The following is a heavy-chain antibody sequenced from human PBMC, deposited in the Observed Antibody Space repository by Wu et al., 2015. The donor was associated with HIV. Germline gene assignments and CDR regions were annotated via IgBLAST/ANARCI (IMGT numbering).Heavy chain of an antibody. CDR2: ISPYNGNT. CDR3: ATKFRDVWSIGLPH. J-gene: IGHJ1*01. D-gene: IGHD1-14*01. V-gene: IGHV1-18*01. Sequence: QIQLVQSGAEVKKPGASVKVSCKTSGYTFTSYGISWVRQAPGQGLEWMGWISPYNGNTNYAQKFKGRVTMTEDTSTDTAYMRLTSLTSDDTAIYFCATKFRDVWSIGLPHWGQGTLV. CDR1: GYTFTSYG.